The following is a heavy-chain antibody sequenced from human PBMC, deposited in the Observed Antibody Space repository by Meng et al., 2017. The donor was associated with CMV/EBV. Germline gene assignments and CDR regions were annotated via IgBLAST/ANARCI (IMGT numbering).Heavy chain of an antibody. V-gene: IGHV3-30*04. Sequence: GGSLRLSCAASGFTFSSYAMHWVRQAPGKGLEWVAVISYDGSNKYYADSVKGRFTISRDNSKNTLYLQMNSLRAEDTAVYYCARDRVTAAAGVGWLDPWGQGTLVTVSS. J-gene: IGHJ5*02. D-gene: IGHD6-13*01. CDR1: GFTFSSYA. CDR2: ISYDGSNK. CDR3: ARDRVTAAAGVGWLDP.